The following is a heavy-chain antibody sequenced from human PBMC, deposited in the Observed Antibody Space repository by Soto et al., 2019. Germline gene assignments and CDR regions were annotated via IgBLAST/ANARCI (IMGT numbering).Heavy chain of an antibody. CDR1: GGSISRYY. D-gene: IGHD1-26*01. CDR2: IYYSGST. J-gene: IGHJ6*02. V-gene: IGHV4-59*01. CDR3: ARDLGRAGMDV. Sequence: SSETLSLTCTVSGGSISRYYWSWIRQPPGKGLEWIGYIYYSGSTNYNPPLKSRVTISVDTSKNQFSLKLSSVTAADKAVYYCARDLGRAGMDVWGQGTTVTVSS.